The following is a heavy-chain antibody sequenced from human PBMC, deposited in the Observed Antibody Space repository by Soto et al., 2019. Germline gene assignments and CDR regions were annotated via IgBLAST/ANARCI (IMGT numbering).Heavy chain of an antibody. V-gene: IGHV3-30-3*01. Sequence: GGSLRLSCAASGFTFSSYAMHWVRQAPGKGLEWVAVISYDGSNKYYADSVKGRFTISRDNSKNTPYLQMNSLRAEDTAVYYCARGGSYPNWFDPWGQGTLVTVSS. J-gene: IGHJ5*02. CDR2: ISYDGSNK. CDR1: GFTFSSYA. D-gene: IGHD1-26*01. CDR3: ARGGSYPNWFDP.